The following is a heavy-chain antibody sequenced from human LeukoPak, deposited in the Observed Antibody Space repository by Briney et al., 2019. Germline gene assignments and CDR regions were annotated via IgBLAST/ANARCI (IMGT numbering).Heavy chain of an antibody. Sequence: QPGGSLRLSCAASGFTFSSYAMSWVRQAPGKGLEWVSDINGSGGSTYYADSVKGRFTISRDNPKTSLYLHMISLRADDTAVYYCAIVEYCDYYYYYYMDVWGAGTTVTVSS. CDR3: AIVEYCDYYYYYYMDV. D-gene: IGHD4-17*01. CDR2: INGSGGST. J-gene: IGHJ6*03. CDR1: GFTFSSYA. V-gene: IGHV3-23*01.